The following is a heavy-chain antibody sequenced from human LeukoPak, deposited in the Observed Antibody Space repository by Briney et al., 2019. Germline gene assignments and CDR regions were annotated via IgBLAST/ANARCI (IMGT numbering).Heavy chain of an antibody. Sequence: SWVRQPPGKGLEWLGYIYYSGSSYYNPSLKSRVTISVDTSKNHFSLQLSSVTAADTAMYYCARNGYYHDSSGYYYGDAFDIWGQGTMVTVSS. CDR2: IYYSGSS. V-gene: IGHV4-30-4*08. D-gene: IGHD3-22*01. CDR3: ARNGYYHDSSGYYYGDAFDI. J-gene: IGHJ3*02.